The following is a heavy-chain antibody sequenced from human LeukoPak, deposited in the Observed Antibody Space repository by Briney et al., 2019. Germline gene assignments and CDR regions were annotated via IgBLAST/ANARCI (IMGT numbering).Heavy chain of an antibody. Sequence: AAXXFTFXSXXMSWVRXAPGXXLEWVSAISGSGGSTYYADSVEGRFTISRDNSKNTLYLQMNSLRAEDTAVYYCAPRGYSYGYDYWGQGTLVTVSS. CDR2: ISGSGGST. V-gene: IGHV3-23*01. J-gene: IGHJ4*02. D-gene: IGHD5-18*01. CDR3: APRGYSYGYDY. CDR1: XFTFXSXX.